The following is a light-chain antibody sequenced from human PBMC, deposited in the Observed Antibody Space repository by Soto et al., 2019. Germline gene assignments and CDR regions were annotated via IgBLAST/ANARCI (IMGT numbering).Light chain of an antibody. CDR1: QTVGNNY. Sequence: EIVLTQSPGTLSLSPGERATLSCRASQTVGNNYVAWYQQIRGQTPRLLIYGASNRATGIPDRISGSGSGTDFTLTISRLEPEDFAVYYCQQYGSSPLTFGGGTKVEIK. V-gene: IGKV3-20*01. J-gene: IGKJ4*01. CDR2: GAS. CDR3: QQYGSSPLT.